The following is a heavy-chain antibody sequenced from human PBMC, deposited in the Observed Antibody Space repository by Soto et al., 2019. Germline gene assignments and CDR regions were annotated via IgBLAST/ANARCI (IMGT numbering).Heavy chain of an antibody. D-gene: IGHD6-19*01. CDR3: ARDRGVAPPVAGNPHYYYYMDV. CDR2: ISAYNGNT. J-gene: IGHJ6*03. CDR1: GYSFTNYG. V-gene: IGHV1-18*01. Sequence: QDRLVQSGVEGKKPGASVRVSCKASGYSFTNYGITWVRQAPGQGFEWMGWISAYNGNTNYAQKFQGRVTLTTDAYTSKAYLELRRLRSDDTAVYYCARDRGVAPPVAGNPHYYYYMDVWGKGTTVTVSS.